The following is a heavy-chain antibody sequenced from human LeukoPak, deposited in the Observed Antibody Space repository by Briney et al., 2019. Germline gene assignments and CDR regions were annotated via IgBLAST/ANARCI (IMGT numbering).Heavy chain of an antibody. CDR2: INPSVST. Sequence: SETLSFTCAVYGGSFSGYYWSWIRQPPGKGLEWIGEINPSVSTNYNPSLKSRVTISVDTSKNQFTLKLNSVTAADTAVYYCARDLEYCSSTSCPFDYWGQGTLVTVSS. V-gene: IGHV4-34*01. D-gene: IGHD2-2*01. CDR3: ARDLEYCSSTSCPFDY. CDR1: GGSFSGYY. J-gene: IGHJ4*02.